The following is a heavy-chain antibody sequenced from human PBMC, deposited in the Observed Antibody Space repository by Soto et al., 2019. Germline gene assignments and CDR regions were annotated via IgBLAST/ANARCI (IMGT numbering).Heavy chain of an antibody. CDR3: AREGWLVFVHYYYYGMDV. V-gene: IGHV3-48*01. Sequence: EVQLVESGGGLVQPGGSLRLSCAASGFTFSSYSMNWVRQAPGKGLEWVSYISSSSSTIYYADSVKGRFTISRDNAKNSLYLQMNSLRAEDTAVYYCAREGWLVFVHYYYYGMDVWGQGTTVTVSS. CDR1: GFTFSSYS. D-gene: IGHD6-19*01. CDR2: ISSSSSTI. J-gene: IGHJ6*02.